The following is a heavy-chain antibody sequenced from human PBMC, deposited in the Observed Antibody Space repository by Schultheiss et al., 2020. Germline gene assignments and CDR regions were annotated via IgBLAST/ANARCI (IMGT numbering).Heavy chain of an antibody. J-gene: IGHJ3*02. CDR2: ISGSGDST. CDR3: AKDHIYYDSNFDAFDI. V-gene: IGHV3-23*01. D-gene: IGHD3-22*01. CDR1: GFTFSAFA. Sequence: GGSLRLSCAASGFTFSAFAMTWVRQAPGKGLEWVSTISGSGDSTDYSDSVKGRFTISRDNSKNTLYLEMNTLSAEDTAVYYCAKDHIYYDSNFDAFDIWGQGTVVTVSS.